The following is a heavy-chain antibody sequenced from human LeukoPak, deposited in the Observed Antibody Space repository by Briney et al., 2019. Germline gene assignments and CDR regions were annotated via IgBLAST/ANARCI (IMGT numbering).Heavy chain of an antibody. CDR3: AAGSQLLPDD. CDR2: IVVGSGNT. Sequence: SVKVSFKSSVFTFNTSAMQWVRQARGQRLEWIGWIVVGSGNTNYAQKFQERVTITRDMSTSTAYMELSSLRSEDTAIYYCAAGSQLLPDDWGQGTLVTVSS. J-gene: IGHJ4*02. CDR1: VFTFNTSA. D-gene: IGHD1-1*01. V-gene: IGHV1-58*02.